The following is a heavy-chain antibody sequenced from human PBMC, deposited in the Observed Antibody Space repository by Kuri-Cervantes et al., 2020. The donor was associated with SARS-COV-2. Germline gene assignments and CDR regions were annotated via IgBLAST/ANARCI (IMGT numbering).Heavy chain of an antibody. CDR2: IIPILGIA. CDR1: GGTFSSYT. Sequence: SVKVSCKASGGTFSSYTISWVRQAPGQGLEWMGRIIPILGIANYAQKFQGRVTITADKSTSTAYMELSSLRSEDTAVYYCARDTNFGSGSYWLDPWGQGTLVTVSS. V-gene: IGHV1-69*04. J-gene: IGHJ5*02. D-gene: IGHD3-10*01. CDR3: ARDTNFGSGSYWLDP.